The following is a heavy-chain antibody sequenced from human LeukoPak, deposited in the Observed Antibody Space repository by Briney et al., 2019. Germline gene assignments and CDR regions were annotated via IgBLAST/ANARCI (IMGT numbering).Heavy chain of an antibody. D-gene: IGHD1-26*01. CDR1: GGTFSSYA. V-gene: IGHV1-69*05. Sequence: ASVKVSCKASGGTFSSYAISWVRQAPGQGLEWMGGIIPIFGTANYAQKFQGRVTITTDESTSTAYMELSSLRSEDTAVYYCASPLSPRIVGATSGLAFDIWGQGTMVTVSS. CDR2: IIPIFGTA. J-gene: IGHJ3*02. CDR3: ASPLSPRIVGATSGLAFDI.